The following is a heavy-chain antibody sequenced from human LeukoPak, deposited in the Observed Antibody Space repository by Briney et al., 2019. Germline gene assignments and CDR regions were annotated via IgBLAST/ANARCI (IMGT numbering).Heavy chain of an antibody. Sequence: SETLSLTCAVYGGSFSGYYWSWIRQPPGKGLEWIGEINHSGSTNYNPSLKSRVTISVDTSQKHFSLRLSSVAAADTAVYYCARLTRYTSSGRYPYFDWWGQGTRVTVSS. D-gene: IGHD3-22*01. CDR1: GGSFSGYY. CDR2: INHSGST. V-gene: IGHV4-34*01. J-gene: IGHJ4*02. CDR3: ARLTRYTSSGRYPYFDW.